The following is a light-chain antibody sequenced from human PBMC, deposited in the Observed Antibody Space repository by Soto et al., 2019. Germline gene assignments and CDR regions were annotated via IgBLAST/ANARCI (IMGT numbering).Light chain of an antibody. CDR2: DAS. V-gene: IGKV1-39*01. CDR3: QQGYSAPFT. Sequence: DIQMTQSPSSLSASVGDRVTITCRASQSISTSLNWYQQKPEKAPKSLIYDASSLLSGVPSRFSGSGSRTDFTLIISSLEPDDFATYYCQQGYSAPFTFGPGTKVDF. CDR1: QSISTS. J-gene: IGKJ3*01.